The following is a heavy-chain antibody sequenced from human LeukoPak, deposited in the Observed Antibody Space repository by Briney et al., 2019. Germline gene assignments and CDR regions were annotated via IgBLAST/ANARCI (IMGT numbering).Heavy chain of an antibody. CDR3: ATKVTGSY. CDR2: IKPDGIAK. V-gene: IGHV3-7*05. J-gene: IGHJ4*02. CDR1: GFTFSTYW. D-gene: IGHD3-9*01. Sequence: PGGSLRLFCAASGFTFSTYWMFWVRQAPGKGLEWVANIKPDGIAKWYDDSVKGRFTISRDNAKNSVFLQLNRLRAEDTAVYYCATKVTGSYWGQGTLVTVSS.